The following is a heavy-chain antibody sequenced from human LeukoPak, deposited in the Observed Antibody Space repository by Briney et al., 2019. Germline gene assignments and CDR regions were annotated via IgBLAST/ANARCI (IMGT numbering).Heavy chain of an antibody. V-gene: IGHV3-23*01. J-gene: IGHJ4*02. CDR1: GFTFSSYA. Sequence: GGSLRLSCAASGFTFSSYAMGWVRQAPGKGLEWVSAIGGSGTSKYYPDPLKGRFTISRDNSKNTLYLQMSSLRAEDTALYYYAKEAPGYYDYWGQGALVIVSS. CDR3: AKEAPGYYDY. CDR2: IGGSGTSK.